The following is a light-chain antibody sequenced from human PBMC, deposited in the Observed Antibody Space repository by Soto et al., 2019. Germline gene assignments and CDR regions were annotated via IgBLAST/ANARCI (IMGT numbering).Light chain of an antibody. V-gene: IGKV1-39*01. CDR3: QQSYNTPWT. Sequence: DIQMTQSPSSLSVSVGDRVTITCRASQSISSYLNWYHQESGKAPKLLLYATSILQSVVPSRFSGSRSGTDFTLTISSLQPEDFATYYCQQSYNTPWTFGQGTKVDIK. CDR2: ATS. CDR1: QSISSY. J-gene: IGKJ1*01.